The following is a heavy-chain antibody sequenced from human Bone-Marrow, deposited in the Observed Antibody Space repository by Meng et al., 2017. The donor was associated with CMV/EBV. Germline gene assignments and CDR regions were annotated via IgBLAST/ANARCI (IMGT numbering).Heavy chain of an antibody. Sequence: GEPLKIHCAASGSTFSSYWMHWVRQAPGKGLVWVSRINSDGSSTSYADSVKGRFTISRDNAKNTLYLQMNSLRAEDTAGYYCVRGCYDFWSGYYYYYYYGMDVWGQGTTVTVSS. J-gene: IGHJ6*02. D-gene: IGHD3-3*01. V-gene: IGHV3-74*01. CDR3: VRGCYDFWSGYYYYYYYGMDV. CDR2: INSDGSST. CDR1: GSTFSSYW.